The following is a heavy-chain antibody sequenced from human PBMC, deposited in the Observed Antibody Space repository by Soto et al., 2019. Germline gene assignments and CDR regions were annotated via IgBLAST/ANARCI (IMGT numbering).Heavy chain of an antibody. V-gene: IGHV5-10-1*01. CDR2: IDPSDSYT. D-gene: IGHD5-18*01. Sequence: GESLKISCKGSGYSFTSYWISWVRQMPGKGLEWMGRIDPSDSYTNYSPSFQGHVTISADKSISTAYLQWSSLKASDTAMYYCAIRLRGYSYDYTGGMDAWGQGTTVTVSS. J-gene: IGHJ6*02. CDR1: GYSFTSYW. CDR3: AIRLRGYSYDYTGGMDA.